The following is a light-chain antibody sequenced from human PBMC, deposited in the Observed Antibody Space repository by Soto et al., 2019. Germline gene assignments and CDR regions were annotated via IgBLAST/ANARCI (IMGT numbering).Light chain of an antibody. CDR2: LNN. J-gene: IGLJ1*01. V-gene: IGLV1-44*01. CDR3: AAWDGGLNGYV. CDR1: SSNIGSNT. Sequence: QSVLTQPPSASGTPGQRVTISCSGSSSNIGSNTVNWYQQLPGTAPKLLISLNNQRPSGVPDRFSGSKSGTSASLAISGLQSEDEADYYCAAWDGGLNGYVVGPGTKVTVL.